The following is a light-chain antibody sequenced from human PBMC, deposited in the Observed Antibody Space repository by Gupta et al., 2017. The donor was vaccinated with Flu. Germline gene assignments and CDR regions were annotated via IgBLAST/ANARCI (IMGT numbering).Light chain of an antibody. V-gene: IGKV3-11*01. Sequence: EIVLTQSPATLSLSPGERVTLSCTASQSVSSYLAWYRQKPCQAPSILINDASNRAPGTPARLTSSGSDTEFSLPTSSLEPEDYAVYYCQRRSNWPPFTFGPGTTLDIK. J-gene: IGKJ3*01. CDR2: DAS. CDR3: QRRSNWPPFT. CDR1: QSVSSY.